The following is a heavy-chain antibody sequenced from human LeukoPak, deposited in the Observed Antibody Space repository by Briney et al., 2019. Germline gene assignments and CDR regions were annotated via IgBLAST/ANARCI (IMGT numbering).Heavy chain of an antibody. CDR1: GFTFSSYA. CDR3: AKSGGRYNNYYMDV. D-gene: IGHD2-15*01. CDR2: IIGSGGST. V-gene: IGHV3-23*01. J-gene: IGHJ6*03. Sequence: GGSLRLSCTASGFTFSSYAMSWVRQAPGKGLEWVSGIIGSGGSTYYADSVKGRFTISRDNSKNTMYLQMNSLRAEDTAVYYCAKSGGRYNNYYMDVWGKGTTVIVSS.